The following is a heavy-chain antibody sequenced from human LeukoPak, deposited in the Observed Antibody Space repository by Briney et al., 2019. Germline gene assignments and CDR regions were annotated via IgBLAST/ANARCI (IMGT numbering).Heavy chain of an antibody. CDR3: ARGRYNWNYEPYGMDV. D-gene: IGHD1-7*01. CDR1: GGSFSGYY. Sequence: SETLSLTCAVYGGSFSGYYWSWIRQPPGKGLEWIGEINHSGSTNYNPSLKSRVTISVDMSKNQFSLKLSSVTAADTAVYYCARGRYNWNYEPYGMDVWGQGTTVTVSS. CDR2: INHSGST. V-gene: IGHV4-34*01. J-gene: IGHJ6*02.